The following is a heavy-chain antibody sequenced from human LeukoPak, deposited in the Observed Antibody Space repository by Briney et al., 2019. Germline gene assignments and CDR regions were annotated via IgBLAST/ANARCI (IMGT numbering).Heavy chain of an antibody. J-gene: IGHJ4*02. CDR3: AKGSSIVWPYYFDY. CDR2: VAGGAGGT. D-gene: IGHD3-10*01. Sequence: GGSLTLFCGASGLLFSSYAMRWVRHATGKGLVWVSAVAGGAGGTYYADSVKSRSAISRENSKNKRYLDMNSVRAEDTAVYYCAKGSSIVWPYYFDYWGQGAQVTAS. CDR1: GLLFSSYA. V-gene: IGHV3-23*01.